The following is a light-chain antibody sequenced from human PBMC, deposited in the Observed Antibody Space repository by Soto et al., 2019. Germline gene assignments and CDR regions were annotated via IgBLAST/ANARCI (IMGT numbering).Light chain of an antibody. CDR1: SSDVGAYNY. V-gene: IGLV2-8*01. J-gene: IGLJ1*01. CDR3: SSYASSNNL. CDR2: EVS. Sequence: QSVLTQPPSASGSPGQSVTISCTGTSSDVGAYNYVSWYQQHPGKAPKLMIYEVSKRPSGVPDRFSGSKSGNTASLTVSGLQAEDEADYYCSSYASSNNLFGTGTKVTVL.